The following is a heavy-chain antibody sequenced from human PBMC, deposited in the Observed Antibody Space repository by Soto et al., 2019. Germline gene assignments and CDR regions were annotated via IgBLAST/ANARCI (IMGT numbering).Heavy chain of an antibody. CDR3: VRDYESTRSYKDY. CDR1: GYNFASYW. V-gene: IGHV5-51*01. J-gene: IGHJ4*02. CDR2: IYPGDSNA. D-gene: IGHD3-22*01. Sequence: PGESLKISCKGSGYNFASYWIGWVRQMPGKGLEWMGIIYPGDSNARYSPSFQGQVTISADKSISTAYLQWSTLKASDTAMYYCVRDYESTRSYKDYWGQGTLVTVSS.